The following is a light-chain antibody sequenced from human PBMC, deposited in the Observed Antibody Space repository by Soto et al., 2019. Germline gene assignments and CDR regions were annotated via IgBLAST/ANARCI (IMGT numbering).Light chain of an antibody. CDR3: QSYDSSLTGPRV. Sequence: QSVLTQPPSVSGAPGQRVTISCTGSSSNIGAGYDVHWYQQLPGTAPKLLIHGNNNRPSGVPDRFSGSKSGTSASLAITGLQAEDEADYYCQSYDSSLTGPRVFGGGTKLTVL. J-gene: IGLJ2*01. CDR1: SSNIGAGYD. CDR2: GNN. V-gene: IGLV1-40*01.